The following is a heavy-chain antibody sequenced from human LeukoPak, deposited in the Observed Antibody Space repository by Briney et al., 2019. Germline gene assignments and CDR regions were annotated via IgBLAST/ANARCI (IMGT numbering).Heavy chain of an antibody. D-gene: IGHD1-7*01. J-gene: IGHJ3*02. CDR2: IIPMFGTA. V-gene: IGHV1-69*05. CDR1: RGTFSSYA. Sequence: SVKVSCKASRGTFSSYAISWVRQAPGQGLEWMGGIIPMFGTANYAQKFQGRVTITTDESTNTAYMELSSLRSEDTAVYYCARGAYNWNYVGAFDIWGQGTMVTVSS. CDR3: ARGAYNWNYVGAFDI.